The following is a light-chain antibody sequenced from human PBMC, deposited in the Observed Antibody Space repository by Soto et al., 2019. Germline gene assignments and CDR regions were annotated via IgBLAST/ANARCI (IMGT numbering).Light chain of an antibody. CDR2: EVT. Sequence: QSALTQPPSASGSPGQSVTISCTGTSSDVGGYNYVSWYQQYPGRAPKLMIYEVTKRPSGVPDRFSGSKSGNTASLTVSGLQAEDEADYYCSSYAASNKFYCVFGGGTKVTVL. CDR1: SSDVGGYNY. CDR3: SSYAASNKFYCV. V-gene: IGLV2-8*01. J-gene: IGLJ3*02.